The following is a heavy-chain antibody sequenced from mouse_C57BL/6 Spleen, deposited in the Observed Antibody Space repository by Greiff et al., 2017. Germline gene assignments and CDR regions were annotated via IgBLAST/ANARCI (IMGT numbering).Heavy chain of an antibody. Sequence: EVQVVESGGGLVQPGGSLSLSCAASGFTFTDYYMSWVRQPPGKALAWLGFISNKANGYTTEYSASVKGRFTIARDNSQSILYLQMNALRAEDRATYYCARYYYGSSYAMDYWGQGTSVTVSS. J-gene: IGHJ4*01. V-gene: IGHV7-3*01. CDR2: ISNKANGYTT. CDR3: ARYYYGSSYAMDY. D-gene: IGHD1-1*01. CDR1: GFTFTDYY.